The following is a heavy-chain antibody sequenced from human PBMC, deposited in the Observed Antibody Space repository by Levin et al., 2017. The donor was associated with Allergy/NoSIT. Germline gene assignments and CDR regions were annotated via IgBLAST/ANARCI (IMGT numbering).Heavy chain of an antibody. V-gene: IGHV3-11*01. J-gene: IGHJ6*02. CDR3: ARDLSEYDFWSGYTGFYYDYGMDV. CDR1: GFTFSDYY. Sequence: GESLKISCAASGFTFSDYYMSWIRQAPGKGLEWVSYISSSGSTIYYADSVKGRFTISRDNAKNSLYLQMNSLRAEDTAVYYCARDLSEYDFWSGYTGFYYDYGMDVWGQGTTVTVSS. CDR2: ISSSGSTI. D-gene: IGHD3-3*01.